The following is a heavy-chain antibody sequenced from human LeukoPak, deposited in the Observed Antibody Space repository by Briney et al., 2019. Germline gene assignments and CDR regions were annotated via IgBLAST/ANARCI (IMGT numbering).Heavy chain of an antibody. CDR3: AHCGGDCYSGTDAFDI. V-gene: IGHV1-2*02. CDR1: GYTFTGYY. CDR2: INPNSGGT. J-gene: IGHJ3*02. Sequence: EASVTVSCKASGYTFTGYYMHWVRQAPGQGLEWMGWINPNSGGTNYAQKFQGRVTMTRDTSISTAYMELSRLRSDDTAVYYCAHCGGDCYSGTDAFDIWGQGTMVTVSS. D-gene: IGHD2-21*02.